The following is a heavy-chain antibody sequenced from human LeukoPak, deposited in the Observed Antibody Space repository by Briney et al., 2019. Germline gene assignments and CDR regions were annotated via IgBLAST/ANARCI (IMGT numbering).Heavy chain of an antibody. Sequence: ASVKVSCKASGYTFTSYYMHWVRQAPGQGLEWMGIINPSGGSTSYAQKFQGRVTMTRDTSTSTVYMELSSLRSEDTAVYYCASRYCSSTSCSDFDYWGQGTLVTVSS. CDR3: ASRYCSSTSCSDFDY. D-gene: IGHD2-2*01. CDR1: GYTFTSYY. V-gene: IGHV1-46*01. CDR2: INPSGGST. J-gene: IGHJ4*02.